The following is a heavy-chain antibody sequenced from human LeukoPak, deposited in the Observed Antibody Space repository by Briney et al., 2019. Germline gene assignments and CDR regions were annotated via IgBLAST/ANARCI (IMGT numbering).Heavy chain of an antibody. Sequence: GGSLRLSCAASGFTFSSYGMHWVRQAPGKGLGWVAFIRYDGSNKYYADSVKGRFTISRDNSKNTLYLQMNSLRAEDTAVYYCAKDFDFGVVIYYMDVWGKGTTVTVSS. V-gene: IGHV3-30*02. CDR2: IRYDGSNK. CDR3: AKDFDFGVVIYYMDV. CDR1: GFTFSSYG. J-gene: IGHJ6*03. D-gene: IGHD3-3*01.